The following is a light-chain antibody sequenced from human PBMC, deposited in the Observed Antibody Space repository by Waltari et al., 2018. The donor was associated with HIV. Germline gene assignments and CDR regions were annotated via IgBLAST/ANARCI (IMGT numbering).Light chain of an antibody. Sequence: QSVLTQPPSASGTPGQRVTISCSGISPAIGNNFVCWYQQLPGTAPKLLIYKNDQRPSGVPDRFSGSKSGTSASLAISGLRSEDEADYYCATWDDSVSGRVFGTGTKVTVL. J-gene: IGLJ1*01. V-gene: IGLV1-47*01. CDR3: ATWDDSVSGRV. CDR2: KND. CDR1: SPAIGNNF.